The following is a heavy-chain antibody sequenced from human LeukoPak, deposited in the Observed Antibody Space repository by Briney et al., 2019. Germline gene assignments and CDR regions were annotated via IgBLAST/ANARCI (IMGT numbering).Heavy chain of an antibody. CDR2: ISYDGSNK. CDR3: ARGRGTMIVVVKPIGAYYFDY. CDR1: GFTFNNYG. V-gene: IGHV3-30*03. Sequence: GGSLRLSCAASGFTFNNYGMHWVRQAPGKGLEWVAVISYDGSNKYYADSVKGRFTISRDNSKNTLYLQMNSLRAGDTAVYYCARGRGTMIVVVKPIGAYYFDYWGQGTLVTVSS. J-gene: IGHJ4*02. D-gene: IGHD3-22*01.